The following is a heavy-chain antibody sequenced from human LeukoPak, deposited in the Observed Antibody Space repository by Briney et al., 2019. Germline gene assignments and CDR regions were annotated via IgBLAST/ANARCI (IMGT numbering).Heavy chain of an antibody. CDR3: AKDPYYDFWSVFDY. Sequence: PGGSLRLSCAASGFTVSSNYMSWVRQAPGKGLEWVSVIYSGGSTYYADSVKGRFTISRDNSKNTLYLQMNSLRAEDTAVYYCAKDPYYDFWSVFDYWGQGTLVTVTS. CDR1: GFTVSSNY. CDR2: IYSGGST. V-gene: IGHV3-53*01. J-gene: IGHJ4*02. D-gene: IGHD3-3*01.